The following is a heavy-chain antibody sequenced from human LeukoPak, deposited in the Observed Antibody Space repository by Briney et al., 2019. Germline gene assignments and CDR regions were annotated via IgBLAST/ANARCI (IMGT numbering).Heavy chain of an antibody. CDR1: GGSVSSHY. V-gene: IGHV4-59*02. CDR2: IYYSGST. D-gene: IGHD4-17*01. Sequence: SETLSLTCTVSGGSVSSHYWSWIRQPPGKGLQWIGYIYYSGSTNYNPSLKSRVTISVDTSKNQFSLKLSSVTAADTAVYYCARGYGDDYWGQGTLVTVSS. J-gene: IGHJ4*02. CDR3: ARGYGDDY.